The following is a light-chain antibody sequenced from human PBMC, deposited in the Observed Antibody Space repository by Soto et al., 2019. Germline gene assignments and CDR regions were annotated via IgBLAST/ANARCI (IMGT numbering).Light chain of an antibody. V-gene: IGKV3-15*01. CDR1: QSISSN. Sequence: EIVMTQSPATLSASPGERATLSCRASQSISSNLAWFQQGPGQAPRLLIYGASGRATGIPARFSGSGSETEFTLTISSLQSEDFAVYYCQQYNSWPITFGQGTRLEIK. J-gene: IGKJ5*01. CDR3: QQYNSWPIT. CDR2: GAS.